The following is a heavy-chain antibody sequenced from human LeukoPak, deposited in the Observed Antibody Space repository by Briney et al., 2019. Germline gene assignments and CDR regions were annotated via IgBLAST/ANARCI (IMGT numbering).Heavy chain of an antibody. V-gene: IGHV3-43*01. CDR1: GFTFDDYT. D-gene: IGHD1-26*01. Sequence: GGSLRLSCAASGFTFDDYTMHWVRQTLGKGLEWVSLISWDGGSTYYADSVKGRFTISRDNSKNSLYLQMNSLRTEDTALYYCAKGHIVGAITEFDYWGQGTLVTVSS. CDR3: AKGHIVGAITEFDY. CDR2: ISWDGGST. J-gene: IGHJ4*02.